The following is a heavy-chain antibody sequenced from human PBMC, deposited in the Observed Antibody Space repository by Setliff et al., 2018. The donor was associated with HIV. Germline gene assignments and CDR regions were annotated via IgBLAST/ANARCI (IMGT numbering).Heavy chain of an antibody. CDR3: ARGDMAAADPYYYYYYMDV. CDR2: VIPIFGTA. D-gene: IGHD6-13*01. V-gene: IGHV1-69*13. CDR1: GGTFSSYA. J-gene: IGHJ6*03. Sequence: EASVKVSCKASGGTFSSYALSWVRQAPGQGLEWMGGVIPIFGTANYAQKFRGRVTITADESTRTAYMELSSLRSEDTAVYYCARGDMAAADPYYYYYYMDVWGKGTPVTVSS.